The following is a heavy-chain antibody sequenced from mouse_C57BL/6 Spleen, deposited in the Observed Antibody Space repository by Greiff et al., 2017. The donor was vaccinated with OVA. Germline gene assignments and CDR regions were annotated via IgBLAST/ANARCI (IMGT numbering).Heavy chain of an antibody. J-gene: IGHJ3*01. V-gene: IGHV5-4*01. CDR3: ARDRDEDDGEFAY. CDR1: GFTFSSYA. D-gene: IGHD2-12*01. Sequence: EVQRVESGGGLVKPGGSLKLSCAASGFTFSSYAMSWVRQTPEKRLEWVATISDGGSYTYYPDNVKGRFTISRDNAKNNLYLQLSHLKSEDTAMYYCARDRDEDDGEFAYWGQGTLVTVSA. CDR2: ISDGGSYT.